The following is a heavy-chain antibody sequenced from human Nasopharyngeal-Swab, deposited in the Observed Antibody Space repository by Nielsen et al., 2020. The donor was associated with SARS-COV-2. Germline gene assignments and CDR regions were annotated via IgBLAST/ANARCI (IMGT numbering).Heavy chain of an antibody. V-gene: IGHV4-31*03. J-gene: IGHJ3*02. CDR2: IYYSGST. CDR3: ASRPYDFWSGRSAFDI. CDR1: GGSISSGGYY. Sequence: SETLSLTCTVSGGSISSGGYYWSWIRQHPGKGLEWIGYIYYSGSTYYNPSLKSRVTISVDTSKNQFSLKLSSVTAADTAVYYYASRPYDFWSGRSAFDIWGQGTMVTVSS. D-gene: IGHD3-3*01.